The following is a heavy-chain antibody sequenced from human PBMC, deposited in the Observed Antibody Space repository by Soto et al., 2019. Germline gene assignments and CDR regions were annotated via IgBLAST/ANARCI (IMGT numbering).Heavy chain of an antibody. CDR2: VNEDGREK. CDR1: GFTFGSDY. Sequence: GGSLGLSFAASGFTFGSDYMSWVGQAQGKGREWVANVNEDGREKYYVDSVKGRFTVSRDNAKDSLYLQMNSRRAEDSAVHYCEKWVGAGSAYWGQAT. CDR3: EKWVGAGSAY. V-gene: IGHV3-7*03. D-gene: IGHD1-26*01. J-gene: IGHJ4*02.